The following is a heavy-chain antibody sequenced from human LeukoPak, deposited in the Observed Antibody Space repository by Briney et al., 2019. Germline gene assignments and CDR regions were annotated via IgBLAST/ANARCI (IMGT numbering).Heavy chain of an antibody. CDR2: INQDGSEK. D-gene: IGHD3-22*01. J-gene: IGHJ5*02. V-gene: IGHV3-7*05. Sequence: PGGSLRLSCAASGFTFSSYSMNWVRRAPGKGLEWVANINQDGSEKYYVDSVKGRFSISRDNAKNALYLQMNSLRAEDTAVYYCARKLYYYDSGGSAGYAGWFDPWGQGTLVTVSS. CDR3: ARKLYYYDSGGSAGYAGWFDP. CDR1: GFTFSSYS.